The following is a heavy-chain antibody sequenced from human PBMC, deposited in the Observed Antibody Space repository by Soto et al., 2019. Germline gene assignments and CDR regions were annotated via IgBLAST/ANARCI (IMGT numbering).Heavy chain of an antibody. V-gene: IGHV1-69*06. Sequence: SVKVSCKASGGTFSSYAISWVRQAPGQGLEWMGGIIPIFGTANYAQKFRGRVTITADKSTSTAYMELSSLRSEDTAVYYCARASYGSGSYYYYYYGMDVWGQGTTVTVSS. CDR1: GGTFSSYA. D-gene: IGHD3-10*01. CDR3: ARASYGSGSYYYYYYGMDV. J-gene: IGHJ6*02. CDR2: IIPIFGTA.